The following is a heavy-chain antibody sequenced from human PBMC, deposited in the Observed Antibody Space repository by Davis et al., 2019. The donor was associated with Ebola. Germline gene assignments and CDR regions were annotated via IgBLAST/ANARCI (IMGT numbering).Heavy chain of an antibody. D-gene: IGHD6-19*01. J-gene: IGHJ6*03. CDR1: GGSFSGYH. CDR3: ARRCTVPATYIPTYYDYYMDV. CDR2: INHSGST. V-gene: IGHV4-34*01. Sequence: SETLSLTCAVYGGSFSGYHWSWIRQPPGKGLEWIGEINHSGSTNYNPSLKSRVTISVDTSKNQFSLNLNSVTAADTAVYYCARRCTVPATYIPTYYDYYMDVWGKGTTVTVSS.